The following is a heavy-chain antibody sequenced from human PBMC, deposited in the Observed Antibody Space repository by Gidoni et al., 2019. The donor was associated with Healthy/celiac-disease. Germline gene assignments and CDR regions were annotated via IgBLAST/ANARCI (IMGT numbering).Heavy chain of an antibody. J-gene: IGHJ2*01. Sequence: EVQLVESGGGLVKPGGSLRLSCAASGFTFSRYSMNWVRQAPGKGLEWVSSISSSRSYIYYADSVKGRFTISRDNAKNSLYLQMNSLRAEDTAVYYCARDQVVVPAAIHWYFDLWGRGTLVTVSS. CDR3: ARDQVVVPAAIHWYFDL. D-gene: IGHD2-2*02. V-gene: IGHV3-21*01. CDR1: GFTFSRYS. CDR2: ISSSRSYI.